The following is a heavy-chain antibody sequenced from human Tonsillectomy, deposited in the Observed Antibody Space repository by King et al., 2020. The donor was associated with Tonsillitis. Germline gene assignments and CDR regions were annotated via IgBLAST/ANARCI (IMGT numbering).Heavy chain of an antibody. CDR2: IAYDASYE. D-gene: IGHD3-3*02. CDR1: GFTFGNYG. CDR3: AKDGIGFSCLYFDL. J-gene: IGHJ2*01. V-gene: IGHV3-30*18. Sequence: QLVQSGGGVVQPGTSLRLSCAASGFTFGNYGMHWVRQAPGKGLEWVALIAYDASYENYADSVKGRFTISRDNSKNTLYLKMNSLRVEDTAVYYCAKDGIGFSCLYFDLWGRGTLVTVSS.